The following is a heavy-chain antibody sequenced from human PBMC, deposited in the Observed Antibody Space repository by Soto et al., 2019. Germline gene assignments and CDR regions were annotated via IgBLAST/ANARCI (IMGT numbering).Heavy chain of an antibody. D-gene: IGHD3-3*01. J-gene: IGHJ6*02. CDR1: GGSISSGGYY. Sequence: SETLSLTCTVSGGSISSGGYYWSWIRQHPGKGLEWIGYIYYSGSTYYNPSPKSRVTISVDTSKNQFSLKLSSVTAADTAVYYCARVPSRLDYDFWSGYYGRYGMDVWGQGTTVTVSS. CDR2: IYYSGST. V-gene: IGHV4-31*03. CDR3: ARVPSRLDYDFWSGYYGRYGMDV.